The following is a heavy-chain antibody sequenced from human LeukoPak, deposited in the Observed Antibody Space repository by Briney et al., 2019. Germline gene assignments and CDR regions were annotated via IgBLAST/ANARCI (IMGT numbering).Heavy chain of an antibody. D-gene: IGHD3-3*01. CDR2: ISAYNGNT. Sequence: ASVEVSCKASGYTFTSYGISWVRQAPGQGLEWMGWISAYNGNTNYAQKLQGRVTMTTDTSTSTAYMELRSLRSDDTAVYYCARDPSTYDFWSGYYGDAFDIWGQGTMVTVSS. CDR3: ARDPSTYDFWSGYYGDAFDI. V-gene: IGHV1-18*01. J-gene: IGHJ3*02. CDR1: GYTFTSYG.